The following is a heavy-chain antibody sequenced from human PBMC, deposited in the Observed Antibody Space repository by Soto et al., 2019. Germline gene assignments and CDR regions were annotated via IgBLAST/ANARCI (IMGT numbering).Heavy chain of an antibody. CDR2: INDRGSI. J-gene: IGHJ2*01. D-gene: IGHD3-9*01. CDR1: GGSFSGYY. Sequence: QVQLQQWGAGPLRPLETLSLTCGVSGGSFSGYYWAWIRQSPGKGLEWIGEINDRGSIKYNPSLKSRVSISVDTSKNHYPLNLRSVTAADTAVYYCARESHDILTGPPWVWYFDLWGRGTLVTVSS. V-gene: IGHV4-34*01. CDR3: ARESHDILTGPPWVWYFDL.